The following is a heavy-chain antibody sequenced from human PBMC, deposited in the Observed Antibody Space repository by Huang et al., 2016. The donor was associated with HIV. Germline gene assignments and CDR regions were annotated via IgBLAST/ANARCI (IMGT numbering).Heavy chain of an antibody. J-gene: IGHJ4*02. V-gene: IGHV4-59*01. CDR3: ARAFPSGALDS. Sequence: QVRLQESGPGLVRPSETLSLTCNVSGAPINKYYWNWILQSPGKGLEWVGFVSYPGSTNSNPSLTSRVTILQDTSKNQCSLKLTSVTAADTAVYYCARAFPSGALDSWGQGTLVTVSS. CDR1: GAPINKYY. CDR2: VSYPGST.